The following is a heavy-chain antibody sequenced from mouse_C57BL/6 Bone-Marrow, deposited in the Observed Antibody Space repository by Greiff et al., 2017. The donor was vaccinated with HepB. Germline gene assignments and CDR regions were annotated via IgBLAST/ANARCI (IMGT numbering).Heavy chain of an antibody. V-gene: IGHV1-52*01. CDR1: GYTFTSYW. D-gene: IGHD2-5*01. Sequence: VQLQESGAELVRPGSSVKLSCKASGYTFTSYWMHWVKQRPIQGLEWIGNIDPSDSETHYNQKFKDKATLTVDKSSSTAYMQLSSLTSEDSAVYYCAYSNYVYFDYWGQGTTLTVSS. CDR2: IDPSDSET. J-gene: IGHJ2*01. CDR3: AYSNYVYFDY.